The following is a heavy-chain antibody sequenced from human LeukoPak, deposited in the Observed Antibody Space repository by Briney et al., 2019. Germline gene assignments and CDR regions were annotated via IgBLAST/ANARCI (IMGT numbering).Heavy chain of an antibody. D-gene: IGHD3-22*01. CDR2: IYYSRCT. J-gene: IGHJ6*02. CDR1: GGSISLYY. Sequence: AETLSLTCTVSGGSISLYYWIWIRQPPGEGLEWIGHIYYSRCTNYNPSLKSRVTISVETSTNQVCEKLSSVTAADTAVYYRARAQKTNHYDVGSAEHGMDLWGQGTTVTVSS. V-gene: IGHV4-59*01. CDR3: ARAQKTNHYDVGSAEHGMDL.